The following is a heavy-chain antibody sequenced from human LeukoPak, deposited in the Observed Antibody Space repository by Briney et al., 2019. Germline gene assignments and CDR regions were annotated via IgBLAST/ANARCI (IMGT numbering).Heavy chain of an antibody. Sequence: GGSLRLSCAASGFSFSTYGMHWVRQAPGKGLEWVALIWNAGTNTYYADSVRGRFTISRDNSKNTLYLQMNSLRAEDTAVYYCAGDTPPGGDYYFDYWGQGTLVIVSS. CDR1: GFSFSTYG. V-gene: IGHV3-33*01. CDR3: AGDTPPGGDYYFDY. D-gene: IGHD3-16*01. CDR2: IWNAGTNT. J-gene: IGHJ4*02.